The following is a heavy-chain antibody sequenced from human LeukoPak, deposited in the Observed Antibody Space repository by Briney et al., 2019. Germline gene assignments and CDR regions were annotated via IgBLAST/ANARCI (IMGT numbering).Heavy chain of an antibody. V-gene: IGHV3-11*04. J-gene: IGHJ4*02. CDR1: GFTFSDYF. CDR2: ISGSGGAV. D-gene: IGHD6-13*01. CDR3: ASKSYSSSWLS. Sequence: PGGSLRLSCAASGFTFSDYFMSWIRQAPGKGLDWVSYISGSGGAVYYADSVKGRFTISRDNAKNSLYLQMNSLRAEDTAVYYCASKSYSSSWLSWGQGTLVTVSS.